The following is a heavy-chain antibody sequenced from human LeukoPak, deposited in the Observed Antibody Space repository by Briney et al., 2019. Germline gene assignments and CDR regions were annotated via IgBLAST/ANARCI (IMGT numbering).Heavy chain of an antibody. D-gene: IGHD2-21*02. CDR2: IYPADSDT. J-gene: IGHJ4*02. CDR3: ARSRYCGGACYSRDFDY. CDR1: GYSFISYW. Sequence: GESLKISCKGSGYSFISYWIGWVRQMPGKGLEWMGIIYPADSDTRYSPSFQGQVTISADKSINTAYLQWSSLKASDTAMYYCARSRYCGGACYSRDFDYWGQGTLVTVSS. V-gene: IGHV5-51*01.